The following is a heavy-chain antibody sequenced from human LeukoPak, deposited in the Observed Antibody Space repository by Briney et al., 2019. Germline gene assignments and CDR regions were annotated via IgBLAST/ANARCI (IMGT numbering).Heavy chain of an antibody. J-gene: IGHJ3*02. Sequence: SETLSLTCTVSGGSISSSSYYWGWIRQPPGKGLEWIGNIYYTGNTYYNPSLKSRLTISVDTSKNQFSVKLSSVTAADTAVYYCARDGGSTAFDIWGQGTMVTVSS. CDR2: IYYTGNT. CDR3: ARDGGSTAFDI. CDR1: GGSISSSSYY. D-gene: IGHD6-6*01. V-gene: IGHV4-39*07.